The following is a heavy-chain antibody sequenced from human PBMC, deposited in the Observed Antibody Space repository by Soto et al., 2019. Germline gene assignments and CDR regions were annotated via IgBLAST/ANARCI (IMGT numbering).Heavy chain of an antibody. D-gene: IGHD3-10*01. CDR1: GVSVSSGSSY. Sequence: QVQLQESGPGLVKPSETLSLTCTVSGVSVSSGSSYWSWIRQPPGKGLEWIGYIYYSGSTNYNPSLNSRVTVSVGTSKFRCSLKRRSLTAADTGVYSCASDRYYCGSGGWYFDLWCRGTLVTVSS. CDR2: IYYSGST. J-gene: IGHJ2*01. V-gene: IGHV4-61*01. CDR3: ASDRYYCGSGGWYFDL.